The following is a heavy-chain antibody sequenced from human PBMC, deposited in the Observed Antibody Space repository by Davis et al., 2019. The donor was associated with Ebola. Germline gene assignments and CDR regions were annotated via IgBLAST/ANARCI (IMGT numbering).Heavy chain of an antibody. V-gene: IGHV3-48*02. Sequence: PGGSLRLSCAASGFTFSSYSMNWVRQAPGKGLEWVSYISSGSSTIYYADSVKVRFTISRDNAKNSQYLQMSSLRDEDTAVYYCASGGSSTWTTFHYWGQGTLVTVSS. CDR3: ASGGSSTWTTFHY. CDR1: GFTFSSYS. D-gene: IGHD1-26*01. CDR2: ISSGSSTI. J-gene: IGHJ4*02.